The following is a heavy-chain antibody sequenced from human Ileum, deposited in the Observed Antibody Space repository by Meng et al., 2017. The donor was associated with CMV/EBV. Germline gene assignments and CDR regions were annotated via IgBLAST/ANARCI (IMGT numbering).Heavy chain of an antibody. Sequence: QVRLQEPVTGLVNPSYTLSLSCTVSGGGIISYYWSWIRQPAGKGLEWIRRNYTSGSTNYNPSLKSRVTMSVDTSKNQFSLKLSSVTAADTAVYYCARADDSSGYCFDYWGQGTLVTVSS. J-gene: IGHJ4*02. V-gene: IGHV4-4*07. CDR3: ARADDSSGYCFDY. CDR2: NYTSGST. CDR1: GGGIISYY. D-gene: IGHD3-22*01.